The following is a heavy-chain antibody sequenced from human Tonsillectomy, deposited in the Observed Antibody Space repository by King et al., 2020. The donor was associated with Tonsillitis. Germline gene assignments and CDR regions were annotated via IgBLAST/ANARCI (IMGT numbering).Heavy chain of an antibody. CDR2: ISGGGGST. CDR1: GFTFNNYA. J-gene: IGHJ1*01. Sequence: VQLVESGGGLVQPGGSLRLSCVASGFTFNNYAMSWVRQAPGKGLEWVSAISGGGGSTYYADSVGGRFIISRDNSKNTLYLQINSLRAGATATSYCAKGLSESGHFDFQYWGQGTLVTVSS. CDR3: AKGLSESGHFDFQY. V-gene: IGHV3-23*04. D-gene: IGHD3-3*01.